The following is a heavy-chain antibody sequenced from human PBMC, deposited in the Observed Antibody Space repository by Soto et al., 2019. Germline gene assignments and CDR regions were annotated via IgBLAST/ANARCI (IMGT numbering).Heavy chain of an antibody. J-gene: IGHJ4*02. V-gene: IGHV4-39*07. CDR3: ARDPTFGGAYYFDY. CDR2: FYNNENP. Sequence: SETLSLTCSVSGGSINSRSYSWGWIRQPPGKGLEWIGTFYNNENPNYNPSLKSRVTISVDTSKNQFSLKLSSVTAADTAVYYCARDPTFGGAYYFDYWGQGTLVTVSS. D-gene: IGHD3-16*01. CDR1: GGSINSRSYS.